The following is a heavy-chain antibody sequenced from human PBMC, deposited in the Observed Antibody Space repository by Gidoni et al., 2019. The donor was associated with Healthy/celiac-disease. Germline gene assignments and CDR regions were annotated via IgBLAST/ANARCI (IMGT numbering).Heavy chain of an antibody. J-gene: IGHJ4*02. CDR3: TTNDYDSSGYYRYY. V-gene: IGHV3-15*01. D-gene: IGHD3-22*01. CDR1: GFTFSNAW. CDR2: IKSKTDGGTT. Sequence: ASGFTFSNAWMSWVRQAPGKGLEWVGRIKSKTDGGTTDYAAPVKGRFTISRDDSKNTLYLQMNSLKTEDTAVYYCTTNDYDSSGYYRYYWGQGTLVTVSS.